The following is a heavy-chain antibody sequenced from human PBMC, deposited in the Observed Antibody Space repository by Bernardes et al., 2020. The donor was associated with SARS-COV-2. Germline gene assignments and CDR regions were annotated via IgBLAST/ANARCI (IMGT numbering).Heavy chain of an antibody. D-gene: IGHD5-12*01. CDR3: ARHEGEDSGYDTWFDS. CDR1: GGSISNYY. V-gene: IGHV4-59*08. Sequence: SETLSLTCTVSGGSISNYYWSWIRQPPGKGLEWIGYVYLSGNTKYNPSLKSRVSISVDTPKNQFSLKLHSVTAADTAMYYCARHEGEDSGYDTWFDSWGQGTLVTVSS. CDR2: VYLSGNT. J-gene: IGHJ5*01.